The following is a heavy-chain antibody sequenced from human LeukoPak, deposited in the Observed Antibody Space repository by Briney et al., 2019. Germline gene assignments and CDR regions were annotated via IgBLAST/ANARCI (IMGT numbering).Heavy chain of an antibody. CDR1: GITLSNYG. Sequence: GGSLRPSCAVTGITLSNYGMSWVRQAPGKGLEWVAGISDSGGRTNYADSVKGRFTISRDNSKNMVYLQMNSLTAEDTAVYYCAQLRGDNWGQGTRVIVSP. CDR3: AQLRGDN. D-gene: IGHD4-23*01. J-gene: IGHJ4*02. V-gene: IGHV3-23*01. CDR2: ISDSGGRT.